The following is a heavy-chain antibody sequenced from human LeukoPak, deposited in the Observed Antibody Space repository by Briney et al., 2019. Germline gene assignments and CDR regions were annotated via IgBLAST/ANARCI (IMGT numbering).Heavy chain of an antibody. D-gene: IGHD3-9*01. J-gene: IGHJ4*02. CDR3: ARGHYDILTGYLDYFDY. CDR1: GGSFSGYY. Sequence: SETLSLTCAVYGGSFSGYYWSWIRQPPGKGLEWIGEINHSGSTYYNPSLKSRVTISVDTSKNQFSLKLSSVTAADTAVYYCARGHYDILTGYLDYFDYWGQGTLVTVSS. V-gene: IGHV4-34*01. CDR2: INHSGST.